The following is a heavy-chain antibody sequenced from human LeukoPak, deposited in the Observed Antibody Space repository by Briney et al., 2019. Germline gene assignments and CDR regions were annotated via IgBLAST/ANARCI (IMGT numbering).Heavy chain of an antibody. D-gene: IGHD3-10*02. CDR1: GFTFSSYS. CDR3: ARDRGYVFGPPFDP. CDR2: ISSSSSYI. Sequence: PGGSLRLSCAASGFTFSSYSMNWVRQAPGKGLEWVSSISSSSSYIYYADSVKGRFTISRDNAKNSLYLQMNSLRAEDTAVYYCARDRGYVFGPPFDPWGQGTLVTVSS. J-gene: IGHJ5*02. V-gene: IGHV3-21*01.